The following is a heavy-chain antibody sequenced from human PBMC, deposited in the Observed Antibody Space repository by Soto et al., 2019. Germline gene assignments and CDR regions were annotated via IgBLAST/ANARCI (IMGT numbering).Heavy chain of an antibody. CDR3: ARDHFSGWYGYFDY. CDR2: INPNSGGT. J-gene: IGHJ4*02. D-gene: IGHD6-19*01. V-gene: IGHV1-2*04. Sequence: GASVKVSCKASGYTFTGYYMHWVRQDPGQGLEWMGWINPNSGGTNYAQKFQGWVTMTRDTSISTAYMELSRLRSDDTAVYYCARDHFSGWYGYFDYWGQGTLVTVSS. CDR1: GYTFTGYY.